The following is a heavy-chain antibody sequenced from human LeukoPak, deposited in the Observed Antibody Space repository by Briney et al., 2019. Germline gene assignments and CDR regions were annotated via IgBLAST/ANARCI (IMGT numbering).Heavy chain of an antibody. CDR1: GFTFSSNS. CDR2: ISSSSSYI. J-gene: IGHJ4*02. D-gene: IGHD4-23*01. V-gene: IGHV3-21*01. Sequence: GGSLRLSCAGSGFTFSSNSMNWVRQAPGKGLEWVSSISSSSSYIYYADSVKGRFTISRDNAKNSLYLQMNSLRAEDTAVYYCARVLNSVPNDYWGQGTLVTVSS. CDR3: ARVLNSVPNDY.